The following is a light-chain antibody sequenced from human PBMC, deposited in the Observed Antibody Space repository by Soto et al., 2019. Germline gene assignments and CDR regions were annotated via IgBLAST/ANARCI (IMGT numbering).Light chain of an antibody. CDR2: DTS. CDR1: QGIGDT. CDR3: QPYNNWPLP. Sequence: VGMSQSPATLSVYTGEGATLSCRASQGIGDTLAWCQHKPGQTPRLLIYDTSTRATGVPARFSGSRSGPEFTLTINSLQSEDFAIYYRQPYNNWPLPFCGGTIVAIK. J-gene: IGKJ4*01. V-gene: IGKV3-15*01.